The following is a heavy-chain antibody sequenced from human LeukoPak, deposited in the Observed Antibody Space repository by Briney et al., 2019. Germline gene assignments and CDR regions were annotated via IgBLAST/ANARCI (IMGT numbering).Heavy chain of an antibody. Sequence: PSETLSLTCTVSGGSISTSSYYWGWIRQPPGKGLEWIGSIYYSGSTNYNPSLKSRVTISVDTSKNQFSLKLSSVTAADTAVYYCARDPYNWNYGVPMDVWGKGTTVTVSS. V-gene: IGHV4-39*07. CDR3: ARDPYNWNYGVPMDV. CDR1: GGSISTSSYY. D-gene: IGHD1-7*01. J-gene: IGHJ6*03. CDR2: IYYSGST.